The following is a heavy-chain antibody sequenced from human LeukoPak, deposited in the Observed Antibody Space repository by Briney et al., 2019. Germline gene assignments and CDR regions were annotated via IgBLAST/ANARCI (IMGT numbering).Heavy chain of an antibody. V-gene: IGHV4-31*03. CDR3: AREKRRSYYDSSGYYYD. Sequence: SETLSLTCTVSGGSISSGGYYWSWIRQHPGKGLEWIGYIYYSGSTYYNPSLKSRVTISVDTSKNQFSLKLSSVTAADTAVYYCAREKRRSYYDSSGYYYDWGQGTLVTVSS. CDR1: GGSISSGGYY. J-gene: IGHJ4*02. D-gene: IGHD3-22*01. CDR2: IYYSGST.